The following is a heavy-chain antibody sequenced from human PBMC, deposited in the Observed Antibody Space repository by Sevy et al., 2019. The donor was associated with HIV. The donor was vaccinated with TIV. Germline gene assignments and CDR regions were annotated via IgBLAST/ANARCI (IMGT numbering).Heavy chain of an antibody. D-gene: IGHD4-4*01. J-gene: IGHJ4*02. CDR3: ATTRPVVTLFDY. CDR2: FDPEPGET. V-gene: IGHV1-24*01. Sequence: ASVKVSCKVSGYTLTELSIHWVRQAPGKGLQWMGGFDPEPGETIYAQKFQGRVIMTEDTSKDTAYMELSSLRSEDTAVYYCATTRPVVTLFDYWGQGTLVTVSS. CDR1: GYTLTELS.